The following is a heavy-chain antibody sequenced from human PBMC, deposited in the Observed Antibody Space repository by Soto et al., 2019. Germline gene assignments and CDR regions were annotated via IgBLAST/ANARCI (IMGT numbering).Heavy chain of an antibody. J-gene: IGHJ4*02. V-gene: IGHV4-39*01. CDR1: GGSISSSSYY. CDR2: IYYSGST. Sequence: PSETLSLTCTVSGGSISSSSYYWGWIRQPPGKGLEWIGSIYYSGSTYYNPSLKSRVTISVDTSKNQFSLKLSSVTAADTAVYYCARRYCGGDCLSTTFDYWGQGTLVTVSS. D-gene: IGHD2-21*02. CDR3: ARRYCGGDCLSTTFDY.